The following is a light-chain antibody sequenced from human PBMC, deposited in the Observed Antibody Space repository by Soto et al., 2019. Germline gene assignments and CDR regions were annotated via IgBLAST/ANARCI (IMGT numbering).Light chain of an antibody. CDR1: HILLHITGETF. CDR3: LQSTQLPPT. CDR2: EVS. V-gene: IGKV2D-29*02. Sequence: DCVITQTPLSLSVAPAQPASISCKPIHILLHITGETFLFWYLQKPGQSPQLLIYEVSTRVSGVPDRFSGSGSGTDFTLEISRVEPDDVGIYSCLQSTQLPPTFGQGTRLEIK. J-gene: IGKJ5*01.